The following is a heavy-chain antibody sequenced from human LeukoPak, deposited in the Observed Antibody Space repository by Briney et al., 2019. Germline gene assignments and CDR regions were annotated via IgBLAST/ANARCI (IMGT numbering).Heavy chain of an antibody. D-gene: IGHD6-6*01. V-gene: IGHV4-31*03. CDR1: GGSISSGGYY. CDR2: IYYSGST. CDR3: ARARSEYSSSSYFDY. J-gene: IGHJ4*02. Sequence: PSETLSLTCTVSGGSISSGGYYWSWIRQHPGKGLEWIGYIYYSGSTYYNPSLKSRVTTSVDTSKNQFSLKLSSVTAADTAVYYCARARSEYSSSSYFDYWGQGTLVTVSS.